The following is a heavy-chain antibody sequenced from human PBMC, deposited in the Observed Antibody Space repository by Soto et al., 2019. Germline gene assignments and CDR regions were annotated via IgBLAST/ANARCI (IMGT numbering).Heavy chain of an antibody. V-gene: IGHV1-69*06. D-gene: IGHD7-27*01. CDR1: GGTFSGHA. CDR2: LIPLFGTT. Sequence: ASVKVSCKASGGTFSGHAISWVRQAPGQGPEWMGGLIPLFGTTQHAQRFQGRLTITADKSTTTAYMELTSLRFEDTAIYYCARGPNWGYRFDSWGQGTLVTVSS. J-gene: IGHJ4*02. CDR3: ARGPNWGYRFDS.